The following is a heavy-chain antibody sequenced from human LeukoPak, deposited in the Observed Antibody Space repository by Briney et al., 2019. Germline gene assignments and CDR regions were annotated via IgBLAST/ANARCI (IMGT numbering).Heavy chain of an antibody. Sequence: PGGSLRLSCAASGFTFSAYGMHWVRQAPGKGLEWVTFIRYDGRNKYYADSVKGRFTISRDNSKNTLSLQMNSLRVEDTAMYFCAKDGARDIVVTPAATAIDYWGQGTLVTVSS. J-gene: IGHJ4*02. D-gene: IGHD2-15*01. CDR3: AKDGARDIVVTPAATAIDY. CDR1: GFTFSAYG. V-gene: IGHV3-30*02. CDR2: IRYDGRNK.